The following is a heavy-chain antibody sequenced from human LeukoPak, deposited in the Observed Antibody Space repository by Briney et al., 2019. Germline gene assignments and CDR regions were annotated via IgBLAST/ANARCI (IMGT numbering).Heavy chain of an antibody. CDR3: ARLLDNDFSGDPDIFDL. D-gene: IGHD2-15*01. V-gene: IGHV4-59*11. CDR1: GGSLSGHY. CDR2: VSYTGRT. J-gene: IGHJ3*01. Sequence: SETLSLTCTVSGGSLSGHYWSWIRQPPGKRLEWIGYVSYTGRTKYNPSLQSRVTISIDTSKSQFSLKLTSVTSADTAVYSCARLLDNDFSGDPDIFDLGGQGTTVIVSS.